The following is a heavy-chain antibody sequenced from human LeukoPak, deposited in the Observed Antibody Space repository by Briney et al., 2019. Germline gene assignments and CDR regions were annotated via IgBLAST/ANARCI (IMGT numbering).Heavy chain of an antibody. J-gene: IGHJ4*02. Sequence: SETLSLTCTVSGGSISSYYWSWIRQPAGKGLEWIGEINHSGSTNYNPSLKSRVTISVDTSKNQFSLKLSSVTAADTAVYYCARGYSGYDPLDYWGQGTLVTVSS. V-gene: IGHV4-34*01. D-gene: IGHD5-12*01. CDR2: INHSGST. CDR3: ARGYSGYDPLDY. CDR1: GGSISSYY.